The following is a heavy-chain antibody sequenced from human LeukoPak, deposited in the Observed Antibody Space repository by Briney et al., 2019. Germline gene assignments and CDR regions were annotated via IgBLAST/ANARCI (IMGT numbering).Heavy chain of an antibody. CDR1: GYTFTSYY. Sequence: ASVKVSCKASGYTFTSYYMHWVRQAPGRGLEWMGIINPSGGSTSYAQKFQGRVTMTRDMSTSTVYMELSSLRSEDTAVYYCARDPYYYDSSGYIPFDYWGQGTLVTVSS. D-gene: IGHD3-22*01. J-gene: IGHJ4*02. V-gene: IGHV1-46*01. CDR2: INPSGGST. CDR3: ARDPYYYDSSGYIPFDY.